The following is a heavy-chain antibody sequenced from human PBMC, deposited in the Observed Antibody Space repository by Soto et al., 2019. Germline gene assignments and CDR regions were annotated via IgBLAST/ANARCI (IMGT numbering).Heavy chain of an antibody. D-gene: IGHD3-22*01. CDR3: ARASTYYYDSSGYDY. J-gene: IGHJ4*02. CDR1: GYSFTSYW. Sequence: GESLKISCKGSGYSFTSYWISWVRQMPGKGLEWMGRIDPSDSYTNYSPSFQGHVTISADKSISTAYLQWSSLKASDTAMYYCARASTYYYDSSGYDYWGQGTLVTVS. CDR2: IDPSDSYT. V-gene: IGHV5-10-1*01.